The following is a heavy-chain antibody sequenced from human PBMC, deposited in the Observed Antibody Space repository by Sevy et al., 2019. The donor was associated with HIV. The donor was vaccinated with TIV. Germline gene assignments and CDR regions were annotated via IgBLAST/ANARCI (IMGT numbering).Heavy chain of an antibody. Sequence: SETLSLTCTVSGGSISSGDYYWTWMRQPPGKGLEWIGYIYYSGITYYNPSLKSRVAISVDTVKNQFSLKLTSVTAADTAVYYCARYCISISPHNWFDPWGQGTLVTVSS. D-gene: IGHD3-3*02. CDR2: IYYSGIT. CDR3: ARYCISISPHNWFDP. CDR1: GGSISSGDYY. V-gene: IGHV4-30-4*01. J-gene: IGHJ5*02.